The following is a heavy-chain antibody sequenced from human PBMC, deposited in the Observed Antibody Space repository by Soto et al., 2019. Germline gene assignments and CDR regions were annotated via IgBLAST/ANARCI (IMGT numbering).Heavy chain of an antibody. CDR3: ARAKGLIVATGTDYFDY. CDR1: GGSISSYY. V-gene: IGHV4-59*12. CDR2: IYHSGST. Sequence: SETLSLTCTVSGGSISSYYWSWIRQPPGKGLEWIGEIYHSGSTNYNPSLKSRVTISVDKSKNQFSLKLSSVTAADTAVYYCARAKGLIVATGTDYFDYWGQGTLVTVSS. D-gene: IGHD5-12*01. J-gene: IGHJ4*02.